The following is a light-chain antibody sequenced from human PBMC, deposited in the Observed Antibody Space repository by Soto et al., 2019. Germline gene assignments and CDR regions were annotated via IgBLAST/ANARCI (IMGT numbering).Light chain of an antibody. CDR1: TGEVGGYNY. J-gene: IGLJ1*01. CDR2: EVS. CDR3: SSYTSSSTRV. V-gene: IGLV2-14*01. Sequence: QSALTQPASVSGSPERSSTFSATEPTGEVGGYNYVSWYQQNPGKAPNLMIYEVSNRPSGVSNRFSGSKSGNTASLTISGLQAEDEADDYCSSYTSSSTRVFGTGTKVTVL.